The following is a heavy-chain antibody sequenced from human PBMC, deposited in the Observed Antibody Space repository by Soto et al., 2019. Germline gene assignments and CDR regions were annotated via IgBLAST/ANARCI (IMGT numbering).Heavy chain of an antibody. V-gene: IGHV4-39*01. D-gene: IGHD2-15*01. Sequence: QLQLQESGPGLVKPSETLSLTCTVSGGSISSSSYYWGWIRQPPGKGLEWIGSIYYSGSTYYNPSLKSRVPISVDTSKNQFSLKLSSVTAADTAVYYCARLYCSGGSCYFWDYWGQGTLVTVSS. J-gene: IGHJ4*02. CDR3: ARLYCSGGSCYFWDY. CDR2: IYYSGST. CDR1: GGSISSSSYY.